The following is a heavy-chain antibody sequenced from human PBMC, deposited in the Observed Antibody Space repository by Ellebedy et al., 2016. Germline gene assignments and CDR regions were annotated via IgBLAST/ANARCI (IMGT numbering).Heavy chain of an antibody. D-gene: IGHD3-9*01. V-gene: IGHV3-74*01. CDR1: GFTFSSYW. CDR2: INSDGIST. Sequence: GESLKISXAASGFTFSSYWMHWVRQAPGKGLVWVSRINSDGISTNYADSVKGRFTISRDNAKNTLYLQMNSLRAEDTAVYYCARDLASTDILTLGGMDVWGQGTTVTVSS. CDR3: ARDLASTDILTLGGMDV. J-gene: IGHJ6*02.